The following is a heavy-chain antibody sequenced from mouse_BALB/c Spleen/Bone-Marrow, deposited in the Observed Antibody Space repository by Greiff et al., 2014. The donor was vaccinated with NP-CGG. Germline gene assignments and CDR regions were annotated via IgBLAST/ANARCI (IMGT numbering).Heavy chain of an antibody. D-gene: IGHD4-1*01. CDR1: GFTFSSFG. Sequence: EVKLVESGGGLVQPGGSRKLSCAASGFTFSSFGMHWVRQAPEKGLEWVAYISSGSSTIFYADTLKGRFTVSRDNPKNTLFLQMTSLRSEDTAMYYCTRGGNWDDFDYRGQGTTLTVST. V-gene: IGHV5-17*02. CDR3: TRGGNWDDFDY. J-gene: IGHJ2*01. CDR2: ISSGSSTI.